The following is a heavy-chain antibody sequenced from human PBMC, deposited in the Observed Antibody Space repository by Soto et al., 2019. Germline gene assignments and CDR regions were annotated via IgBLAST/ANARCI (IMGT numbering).Heavy chain of an antibody. V-gene: IGHV4-4*02. CDR3: AAGSGGCSRTTCQIDP. D-gene: IGHD2-2*01. CDR1: SGSISSNYW. Sequence: QVQLQESGPGLVKPSGTLSLTCAVSSGSISSNYWWTWVRQSPGKGLEWIGEIFQSGNTNYNPSLKSRVTMSVDQSKNQFSLKRSSVTAADTAVYYCAAGSGGCSRTTCQIDPWGQGTLVTVSS. J-gene: IGHJ5*02. CDR2: IFQSGNT.